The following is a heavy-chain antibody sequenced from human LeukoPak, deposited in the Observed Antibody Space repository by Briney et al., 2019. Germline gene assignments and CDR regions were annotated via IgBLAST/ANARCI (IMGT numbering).Heavy chain of an antibody. J-gene: IGHJ4*02. CDR2: INGGGSPI. V-gene: IGHV3-48*01. D-gene: IGHD6-13*01. Sequence: PGGSLRLSCAASGFTFSRDSMNWVRQAPGKGLEWVSYINGGGSPIYYADSVRGRFTISRDDSKNTLYLQMNSLRAEDTAVYYCARAHPGIAAAGAFDYRGQGTLVTVSS. CDR1: GFTFSRDS. CDR3: ARAHPGIAAAGAFDY.